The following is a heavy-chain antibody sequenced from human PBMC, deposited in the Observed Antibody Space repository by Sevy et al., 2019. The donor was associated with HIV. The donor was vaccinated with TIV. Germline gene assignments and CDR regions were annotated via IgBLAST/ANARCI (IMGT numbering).Heavy chain of an antibody. V-gene: IGHV4-39*01. CDR2: ISYTGST. Sequence: SENLSLTCTVSGVSISGGAYYWGWIRQPPGKGLEWIGSISYTGSTYYNPSLKSRVTISVDTSKNQFSPKLTSVTAADTAVYYCARRGDNNWFDPWGQGTLVTVSS. CDR1: GVSISGGAYY. D-gene: IGHD2-15*01. J-gene: IGHJ5*02. CDR3: ARRGDNNWFDP.